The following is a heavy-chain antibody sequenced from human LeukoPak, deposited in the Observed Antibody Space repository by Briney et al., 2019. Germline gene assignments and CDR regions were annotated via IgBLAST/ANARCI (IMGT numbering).Heavy chain of an antibody. J-gene: IGHJ4*02. Sequence: GGSLRLSCAASGFTFSSYSMMWVRQAPGKGLEWVSYISSSSTTIHYADSVKGRFTISRDNAKNSLYLQMNSLRAEDTAVYYCARVSRSTSCYRDWGQGTLVTVSS. D-gene: IGHD2-2*01. CDR3: ARVSRSTSCYRD. V-gene: IGHV3-48*04. CDR2: ISSSSTTI. CDR1: GFTFSSYS.